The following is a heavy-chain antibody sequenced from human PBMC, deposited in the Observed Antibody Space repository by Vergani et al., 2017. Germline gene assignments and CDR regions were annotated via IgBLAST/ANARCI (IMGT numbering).Heavy chain of an antibody. CDR2: ISDYNGNT. CDR1: GYTFTSYG. CDR3: AGAHGLDGTGLWLDY. Sequence: QVQLVQSGAEVKKPGASVKVSCKASGYTFTSYGISWVRQAPGQGLEWMGWISDYNGNTNYAQKLQGRVTMTTDTSTSTAYMELRSLRSDDTAVYYCAGAHGLDGTGLWLDYWGQGTLVTVSS. D-gene: IGHD3-10*01. J-gene: IGHJ4*02. V-gene: IGHV1-18*04.